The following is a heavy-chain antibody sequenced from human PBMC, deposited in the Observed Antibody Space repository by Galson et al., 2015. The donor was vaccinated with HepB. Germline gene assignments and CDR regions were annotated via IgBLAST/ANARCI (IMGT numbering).Heavy chain of an antibody. V-gene: IGHV4-59*08. Sequence: SETLSLTCSVSHGSINNYYWSWIRQSPGNRLEWIGYIYYNGDTTYNPSLGYRVGMSVDTSINQVSLWLTSVTAADTAVYYCARHPGRGSVGYAFDLWRQGTPVTVSA. J-gene: IGHJ4*02. D-gene: IGHD5-12*01. CDR2: IYYNGDT. CDR1: HGSINNYY. CDR3: ARHPGRGSVGYAFDL.